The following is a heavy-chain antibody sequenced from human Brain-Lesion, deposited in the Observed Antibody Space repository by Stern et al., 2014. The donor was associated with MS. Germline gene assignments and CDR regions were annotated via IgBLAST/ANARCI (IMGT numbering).Heavy chain of an antibody. CDR1: GYTFTGYY. Sequence: VQLVESGAEVKKPGASVKVSCKASGYTFTGYYMHWVRQAPGQGLEGMGWINPKSGGTNYAQKFQGWVTMPRDTSINTAYMELSRLRSDDTAVYYCATYYYDSTGYNDFWGQGTLVTVSS. CDR2: INPKSGGT. CDR3: ATYYYDSTGYNDF. J-gene: IGHJ4*02. V-gene: IGHV1-2*04. D-gene: IGHD3-22*01.